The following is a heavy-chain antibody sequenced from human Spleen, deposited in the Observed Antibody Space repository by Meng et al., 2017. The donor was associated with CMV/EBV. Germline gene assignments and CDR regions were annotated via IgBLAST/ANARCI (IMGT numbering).Heavy chain of an antibody. Sequence: GESLKISCVASGFTFSSYTMNWVRQAPGKGLEWVSYISTIGSTIYYADSVKGRFTSSRDNAKNSLYLQMNSLRAEDTAVYYCARAQVYYFDSWGQGTLVTVSS. D-gene: IGHD2-8*01. J-gene: IGHJ4*02. CDR2: ISTIGSTI. CDR1: GFTFSSYT. V-gene: IGHV3-48*04. CDR3: ARAQVYYFDS.